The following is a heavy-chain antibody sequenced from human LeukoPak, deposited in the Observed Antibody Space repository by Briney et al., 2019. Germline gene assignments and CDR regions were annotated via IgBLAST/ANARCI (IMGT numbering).Heavy chain of an antibody. J-gene: IGHJ6*02. D-gene: IGHD6-19*01. Sequence: GGSLRLSCVASGFTVSSNYMSWVRQAPGKGLEWVSVIYSGGSTYYADSVKGRFTISRDNSKNTLYLQMNSLRAEDTAVYYCASNIAVAGTIGNGMDVWGQGTTVTVSS. CDR3: ASNIAVAGTIGNGMDV. V-gene: IGHV3-53*01. CDR1: GFTVSSNY. CDR2: IYSGGST.